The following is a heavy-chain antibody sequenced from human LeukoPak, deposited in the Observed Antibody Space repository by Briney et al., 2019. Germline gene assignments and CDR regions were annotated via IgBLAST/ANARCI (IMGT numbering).Heavy chain of an antibody. CDR2: IIPMFGTA. CDR1: GGTFSNYA. D-gene: IGHD5-24*01. Sequence: ASVKVSCKASGGTFSNYAISWVRQAPGQGLEWMGGIIPMFGTANYAQKFQGRVTITADNSTSTAYMELSSLRSEDTAVYYCARVRWLRVPWFDPWGQGTLVTVSS. J-gene: IGHJ5*02. V-gene: IGHV1-69*06. CDR3: ARVRWLRVPWFDP.